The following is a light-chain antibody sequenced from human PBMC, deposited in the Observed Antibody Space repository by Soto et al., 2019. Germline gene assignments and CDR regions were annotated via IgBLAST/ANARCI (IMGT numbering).Light chain of an antibody. CDR1: SSNIGAGYD. V-gene: IGLV1-40*01. CDR3: QSYDSSLPVGGV. Sequence: QAVVTQPPSVSGAPGQRVTISCTGSSSNIGAGYDVHWYQQLPGTAPKLLIYGNSNRPSGVPDRFSGSKSGTSASLAITGLQAEDEADYYCQSYDSSLPVGGVFGGGTKVTVL. CDR2: GNS. J-gene: IGLJ3*02.